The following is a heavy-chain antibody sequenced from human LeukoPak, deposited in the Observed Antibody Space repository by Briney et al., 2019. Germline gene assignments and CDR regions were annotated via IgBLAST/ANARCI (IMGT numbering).Heavy chain of an antibody. V-gene: IGHV3-23*01. Sequence: GGSLRLFCAASGFTFSTYGMHWVRQAPGKGLEWVSTITGSGTSTYYAGPAKGRFTISRDNSKNTLYLQMNGLRAEDTAVYYCAKDQYGTTVAGTGFDYWGRGTLVTVSS. CDR2: ITGSGTST. CDR1: GFTFSTYG. D-gene: IGHD6-19*01. J-gene: IGHJ4*02. CDR3: AKDQYGTTVAGTGFDY.